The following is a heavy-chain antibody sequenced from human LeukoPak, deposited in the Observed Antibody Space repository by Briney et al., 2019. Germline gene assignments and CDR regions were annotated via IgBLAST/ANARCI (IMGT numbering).Heavy chain of an antibody. D-gene: IGHD3-10*01. V-gene: IGHV3-23*01. CDR3: ANGRGLVRGVIIPLDY. Sequence: GGSLKLSCAASGFTFSSYAMSWVRQAPGKGLEWVSAISGSGGSTYYADSVKGRFTISRDNSKNTLYLQMNSLRAEDTAVYYCANGRGLVRGVIIPLDYWGQGTLVTVSS. CDR1: GFTFSSYA. CDR2: ISGSGGST. J-gene: IGHJ4*02.